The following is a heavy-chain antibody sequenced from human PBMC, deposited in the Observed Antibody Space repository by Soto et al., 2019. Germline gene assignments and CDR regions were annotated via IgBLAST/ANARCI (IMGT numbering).Heavy chain of an antibody. D-gene: IGHD3-10*01. CDR2: INAGNGNT. Sequence: GASVKVSCKASGYTFTSYAMHWVRQAPGQRLEWMGWINAGNGNTKYSQKFQGRVTITRDTSASTAYMELSSLRSEDTAVYYCARIKLLWFGELPEAPFDYWGQGTMVTVYS. J-gene: IGHJ4*02. CDR1: GYTFTSYA. V-gene: IGHV1-3*01. CDR3: ARIKLLWFGELPEAPFDY.